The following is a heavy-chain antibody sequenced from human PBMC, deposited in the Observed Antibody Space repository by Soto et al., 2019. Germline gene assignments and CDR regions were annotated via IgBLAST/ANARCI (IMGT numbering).Heavy chain of an antibody. CDR1: GFTLSSYG. J-gene: IGHJ6*03. D-gene: IGHD2-2*02. CDR3: ARDPPDRCSSTSCYKIYYMDV. V-gene: IGHV3-33*01. Sequence: GGSLRLSCAASGFTLSSYGMHWVRQAPGKGLEWVAVIWCDGSNKYYADSVKGRFTISRDNSKNTLYLQMNSLRAEDTAVYYCARDPPDRCSSTSCYKIYYMDVWGKGTTVTVSS. CDR2: IWCDGSNK.